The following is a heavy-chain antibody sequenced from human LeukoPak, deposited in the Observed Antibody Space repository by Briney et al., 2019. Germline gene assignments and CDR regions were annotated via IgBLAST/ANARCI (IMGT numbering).Heavy chain of an antibody. CDR1: GFTFSSYS. CDR3: ARGYGKRLGAFDI. D-gene: IGHD5-12*01. V-gene: IGHV3-21*01. CDR2: ISSSSSYI. Sequence: GGSLRLSCAASGFTFSSYSMNWVRQAPGKGLEWVSSISSSSSYIYYADSVKGRFTISRDNAKNSLYLQMNSLRAEDTAVYYCARGYGKRLGAFDIWGQGTMVTVSS. J-gene: IGHJ3*02.